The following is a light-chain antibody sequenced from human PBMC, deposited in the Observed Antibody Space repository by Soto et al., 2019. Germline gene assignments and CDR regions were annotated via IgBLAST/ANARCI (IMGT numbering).Light chain of an antibody. Sequence: SYELTQPPSVSVAPGKTASITCGGNNIGVKSVHWYQQKPGQAPVLVIYYDSDRPSGIPERFSGSNSGNTATLTISRVEAGDEADYYCQVWDSSSDRDVFGTGTKLTVL. CDR3: QVWDSSSDRDV. CDR2: YDS. CDR1: NIGVKS. V-gene: IGLV3-21*04. J-gene: IGLJ1*01.